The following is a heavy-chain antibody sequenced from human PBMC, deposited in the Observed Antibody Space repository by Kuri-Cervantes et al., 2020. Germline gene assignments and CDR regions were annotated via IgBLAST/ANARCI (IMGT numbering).Heavy chain of an antibody. J-gene: IGHJ2*01. CDR2: VNHSGLT. CDR1: GGSFSDYY. V-gene: IGHV4-34*01. CDR3: ARGPSWGSGSFDL. Sequence: SETLSLTCAVYGGSFSDYYWNWIRQSPGKGLEWIGEVNHSGLTNYNPSLKSRVTISIDTSKNQFSLKLSSVTAADTAVYYCARGPSWGSGSFDLWGRGTLVTVSS. D-gene: IGHD3-16*01.